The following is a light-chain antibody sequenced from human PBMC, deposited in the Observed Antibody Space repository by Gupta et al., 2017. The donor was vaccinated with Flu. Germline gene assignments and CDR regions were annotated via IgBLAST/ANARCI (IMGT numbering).Light chain of an antibody. CDR2: KDS. CDR1: GLKKKY. J-gene: IGLJ3*02. Sequence: VQTASTTVTGDGLKKKYAYWYQQKPGQAPVLVIYKDSGRPAGIHERFSGSRSGTTVTVIVSGVQAEDEADYYCRSAEGSGNWVFGGGTKLTVL. V-gene: IGLV3-25*01. CDR3: RSAEGSGNWV.